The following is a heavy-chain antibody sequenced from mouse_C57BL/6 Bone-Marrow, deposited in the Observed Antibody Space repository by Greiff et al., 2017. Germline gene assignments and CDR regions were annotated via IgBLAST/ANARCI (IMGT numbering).Heavy chain of an antibody. V-gene: IGHV1-81*01. CDR3: ARRCYGLFAY. CDR1: GYTFTSYG. Sequence: QVQLKEPGAELARPGASVKLSCKASGYTFTSYGISWVKQRPGQGLEWIGEIYPKSGDTYYTEQFKGKATLTVDKPSSTAYVEIRSRTSEDSAVDVCARRCYGLFAYWGQGTLVTVSA. CDR2: IYPKSGDT. J-gene: IGHJ3*01. D-gene: IGHD1-1*01.